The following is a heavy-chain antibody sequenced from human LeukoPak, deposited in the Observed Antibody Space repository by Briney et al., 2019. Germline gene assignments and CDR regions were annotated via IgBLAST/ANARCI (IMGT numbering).Heavy chain of an antibody. CDR3: ARTIFGVVRYFDY. CDR1: GGSISSSSYY. CDR2: INYSGGT. J-gene: IGHJ4*02. V-gene: IGHV4-39*01. D-gene: IGHD3-3*01. Sequence: SETLSLTCTVSGGSISSSSYYWGWIRQPPGKGLEWIGSINYSGGTYYNPSLKSRVIISVDTPKNQFSLKVNSVTAADTAVYYCARTIFGVVRYFDYWGQGTLVTVSS.